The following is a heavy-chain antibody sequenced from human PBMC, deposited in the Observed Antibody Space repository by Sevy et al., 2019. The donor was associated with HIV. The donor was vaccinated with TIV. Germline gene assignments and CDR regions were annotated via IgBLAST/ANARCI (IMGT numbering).Heavy chain of an antibody. Sequence: GGSLRLSCAASGFTFSSYAMSWVRQAPGKGLEWVSAISGSGGSTYYADSVKGRFTISRDNSKNTLYLQMNSLRAEETAVYYGAKARRTSIAALRGDAFDIWGQGTMVTVSS. J-gene: IGHJ3*02. D-gene: IGHD6-6*01. CDR3: AKARRTSIAALRGDAFDI. V-gene: IGHV3-23*01. CDR2: ISGSGGST. CDR1: GFTFSSYA.